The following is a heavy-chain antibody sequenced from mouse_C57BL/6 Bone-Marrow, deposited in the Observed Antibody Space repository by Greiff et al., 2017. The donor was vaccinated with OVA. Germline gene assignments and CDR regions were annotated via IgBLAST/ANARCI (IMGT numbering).Heavy chain of an antibody. CDR2: INCDGSST. CDR3: ARDGRYYAMGD. V-gene: IGHV5-16*01. Sequence: EVQLLESEGGLVQPGSSMKLSCTASGFTFSDYYMAWVRQVPEKGLEWVANINCDGSSTYYLDSLKSRFIISRDNATNILYLQMSSLKSEDTATYYCARDGRYYAMGDWGQETSVTVSS. CDR1: GFTFSDYY. J-gene: IGHJ4*01.